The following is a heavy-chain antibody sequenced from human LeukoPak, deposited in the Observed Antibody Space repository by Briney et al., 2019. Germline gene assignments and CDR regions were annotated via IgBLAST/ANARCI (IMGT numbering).Heavy chain of an antibody. CDR3: ARVGVPAAIIYYFDY. D-gene: IGHD2-2*02. CDR1: GGSISSGGYY. CDR2: IYYSGST. J-gene: IGHJ4*02. Sequence: PSETLSPTCTVSGGSISSGGYYWSWIRQHPGKGLEWIGYIYYSGSTYYNPSLKSRVTISVDTSKNQFSLKLSSVTAADTAVYYCARVGVPAAIIYYFDYWGQGTLVTVSS. V-gene: IGHV4-31*03.